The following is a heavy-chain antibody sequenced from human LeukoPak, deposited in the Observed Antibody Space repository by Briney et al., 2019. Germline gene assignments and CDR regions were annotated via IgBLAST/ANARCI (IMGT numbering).Heavy chain of an antibody. CDR2: ISSSGSTI. V-gene: IGHV3-48*03. CDR1: GFTFSSYE. J-gene: IGHJ4*02. Sequence: GGSLRLSCAASGFTFSSYEMNWVRQAPGKGLEWVSYISSSGSTIYYADSVKGRFTFSRDNAKNSLHLQMNSLRAEDTAVYYCARYDGPAAVFDYWGQGTLVTVSS. D-gene: IGHD2-2*01. CDR3: ARYDGPAAVFDY.